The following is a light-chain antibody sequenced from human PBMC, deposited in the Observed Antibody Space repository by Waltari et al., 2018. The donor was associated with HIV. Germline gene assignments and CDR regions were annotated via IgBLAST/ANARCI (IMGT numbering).Light chain of an antibody. J-gene: IGLJ2*01. CDR1: SSNIGSNT. V-gene: IGLV1-44*01. CDR2: SNN. CDR3: AAWDDSLRGV. Sequence: QFVLTQPPSASGTPGQRVTISCSGSSSNIGSNTVNWYQQLPGTAPKLLIYSNNQRPSGIPDRFSGSKSGTSASLAISGLQSEDEADYYCAAWDDSLRGVFGGGTKLTVL.